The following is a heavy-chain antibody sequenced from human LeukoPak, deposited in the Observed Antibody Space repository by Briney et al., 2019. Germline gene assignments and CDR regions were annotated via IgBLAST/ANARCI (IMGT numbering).Heavy chain of an antibody. CDR3: ARGPRDYGGSSFDY. CDR1: GFTFSSYW. V-gene: IGHV3-74*01. J-gene: IGHJ4*02. Sequence: GGSLRLSCAASGFTFSSYWMHWVRQGPGKGLVWVSHISSDGSSTTYADSVKGRFTISRDNVKNTLYLQMNSLRAEDTAVYYCARGPRDYGGSSFDYWGQGILVTVSS. D-gene: IGHD4-23*01. CDR2: ISSDGSST.